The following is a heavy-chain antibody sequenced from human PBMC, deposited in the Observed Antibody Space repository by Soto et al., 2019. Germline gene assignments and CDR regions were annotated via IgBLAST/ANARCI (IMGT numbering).Heavy chain of an antibody. Sequence: GESLKISCKGSGYSFTSYWIGWVRQMPGKGLEWMGIIYPGDSDTRYSPSFQGQVTISADKSISTAYLQWTSLKASDTAMYYCARSRRGAYSSGWYSLSGYYNYGIDVWGQGTEVTVSS. D-gene: IGHD6-19*01. V-gene: IGHV5-51*01. J-gene: IGHJ6*02. CDR3: ARSRRGAYSSGWYSLSGYYNYGIDV. CDR2: IYPGDSDT. CDR1: GYSFTSYW.